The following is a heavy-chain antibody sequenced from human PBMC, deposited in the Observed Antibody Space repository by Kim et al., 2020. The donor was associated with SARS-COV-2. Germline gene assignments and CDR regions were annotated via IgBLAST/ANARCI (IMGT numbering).Heavy chain of an antibody. Sequence: SETLSLTCTVSGGSISSYYWSWIRQPPGKGLEWIGYIYYSGSTNYNPSLKSRVTISVDTSKNQFSLKLSSVTAADTAVYYCARHFWSGYYGYYYYIDVWG. V-gene: IGHV4-59*08. J-gene: IGHJ6*03. CDR3: ARHFWSGYYGYYYYIDV. CDR1: GGSISSYY. CDR2: IYYSGST. D-gene: IGHD3-3*01.